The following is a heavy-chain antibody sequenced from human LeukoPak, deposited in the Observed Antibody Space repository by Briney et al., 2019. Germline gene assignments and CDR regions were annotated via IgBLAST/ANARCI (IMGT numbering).Heavy chain of an antibody. V-gene: IGHV3-64D*09. J-gene: IGHJ4*02. Sequence: GGSLRLSCSASGFAFSTYAIHWVRQAPGKGLEYVSAITSDEGSTHYADSVKGRSTISRDNSKNTLSLQMSSLRAEDTAMYYCVKLGCSSTTCYGNYWGQGTLVTVSS. D-gene: IGHD2-2*01. CDR2: ITSDEGST. CDR1: GFAFSTYA. CDR3: VKLGCSSTTCYGNY.